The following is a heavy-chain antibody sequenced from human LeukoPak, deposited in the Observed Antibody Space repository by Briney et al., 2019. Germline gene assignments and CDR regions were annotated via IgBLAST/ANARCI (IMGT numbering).Heavy chain of an antibody. V-gene: IGHV3-43*01. CDR3: ASDGGYKGPFDY. J-gene: IGHJ4*02. CDR2: INWDGSGT. D-gene: IGHD3-22*01. CDR1: GFVFDDYS. Sequence: GGSLRLSCAASGFVFDDYSMHWVRQTPGKGLEWISAINWDGSGTYYAESLKGRFTISRDNGDSTLYLQMNNLRTDDTALYYCASDGGYKGPFDYWGRGTLVTVSS.